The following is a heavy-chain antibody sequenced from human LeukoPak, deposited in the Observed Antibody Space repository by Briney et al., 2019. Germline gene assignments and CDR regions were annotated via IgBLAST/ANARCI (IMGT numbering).Heavy chain of an antibody. CDR1: GGSVSSGSYY. CDR3: ARDTPTYFDY. V-gene: IGHV4-61*01. CDR2: IYYSGST. J-gene: IGHJ4*02. D-gene: IGHD1-26*01. Sequence: PSETLSLTCTVSGGSVSSGSYYWSWIRQPPGKGLEWIGYIYYSGSTNYNPSLKSRVTISVDTSRNQISLKLSSVTAADTGVYYCARDTPTYFDYWGQGTLVTVSS.